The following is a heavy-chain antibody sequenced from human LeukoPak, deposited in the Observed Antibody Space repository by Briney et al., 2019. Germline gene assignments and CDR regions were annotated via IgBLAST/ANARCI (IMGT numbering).Heavy chain of an antibody. D-gene: IGHD3/OR15-3a*01. CDR2: IYYSGST. V-gene: IGHV4-59*08. J-gene: IGHJ4*02. CDR1: GGSISSYY. CDR3: ARSAHVDRFDF. Sequence: SETLSLTCTVSGGSISSYYWSWIRQPPGKGLEWIGYIYYSGSTNYNPSLKSRVTISVDTSKDQFSLKLSSVTAADTAVYYCARSAHVDRFDFWGQGTLVTVSS.